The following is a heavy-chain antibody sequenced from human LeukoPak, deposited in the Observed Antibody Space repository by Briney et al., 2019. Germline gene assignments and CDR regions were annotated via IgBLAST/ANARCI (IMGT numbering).Heavy chain of an antibody. V-gene: IGHV3-23*01. J-gene: IGHJ4*02. CDR3: AATVATATPEVDY. CDR1: GFTFSSYP. CDR2: ISGSGGST. Sequence: GGSLRLSCAASGFTFSSYPMSWSRKAPGKGWDWVSPISGSGGSTYYADSVKGRFTISRDNSKNTLYLQMNSLRAEDTAVYYCAATVATATPEVDYWGQGTLVTVSS. D-gene: IGHD5-12*01.